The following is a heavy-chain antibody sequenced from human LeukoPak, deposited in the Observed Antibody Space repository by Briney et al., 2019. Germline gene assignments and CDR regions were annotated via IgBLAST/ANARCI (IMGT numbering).Heavy chain of an antibody. CDR1: GGSISSSSYY. Sequence: SETLSLTCTVSGGSISSSSYYWGWIRQPPGKGLEWIGSIYYSGSTYYNPSLKSRVTISVDTSKNQFSLKLSFVTAADTAVYYCARHVRTFIAAAGAFDYWGQGTLVTVSS. V-gene: IGHV4-39*01. CDR2: IYYSGST. CDR3: ARHVRTFIAAAGAFDY. D-gene: IGHD6-13*01. J-gene: IGHJ4*02.